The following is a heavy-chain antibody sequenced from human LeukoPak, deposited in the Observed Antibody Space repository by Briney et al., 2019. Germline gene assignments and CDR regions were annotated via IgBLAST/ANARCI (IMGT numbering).Heavy chain of an antibody. CDR3: ARNKPYDK. CDR1: GFTFSDYS. J-gene: IGHJ4*02. V-gene: IGHV3-48*01. Sequence: GGSLRLSCAASGFTFSDYSTNWVRQAPGKGLEWVSYISSGSSTIYYTDSVKGRFTISRDNAKNSLSLQMNSLRAEDTAVYYCARNKPYDKWGQGTLVTVSS. D-gene: IGHD3-9*01. CDR2: ISSGSSTI.